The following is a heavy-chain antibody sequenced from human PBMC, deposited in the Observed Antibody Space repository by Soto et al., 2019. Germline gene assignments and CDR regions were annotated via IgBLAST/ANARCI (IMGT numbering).Heavy chain of an antibody. CDR2: INPNSGGT. J-gene: IGHJ4*02. D-gene: IGHD2-2*01. V-gene: IGHV1-2*04. CDR3: ARTHCSSTRCYVGSWDY. Sequence: ASVKVSCMASGYTFTGYYMHWVRQAPGQGLEWMGWINPNSGGTNYAQNFQGWVTMTRDTSISTAYMELSRLRSDDTAVYYCARTHCSSTRCYVGSWDYWGQGTLVTVSS. CDR1: GYTFTGYY.